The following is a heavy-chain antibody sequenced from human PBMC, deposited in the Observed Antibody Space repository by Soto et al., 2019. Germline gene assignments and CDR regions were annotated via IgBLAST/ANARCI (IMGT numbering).Heavy chain of an antibody. CDR3: ATDRLQPPYYFDY. Sequence: ASVKVACKASGGTFSSYTISWVRQAPGQGLEWMGRIIPILGIANYAQKFQGRVTITADKSTSTAYMELSSLRSEDTAVYYCATDRLQPPYYFDYWGQGTLVTVSS. V-gene: IGHV1-69*04. J-gene: IGHJ4*02. D-gene: IGHD2-21*02. CDR2: IIPILGIA. CDR1: GGTFSSYT.